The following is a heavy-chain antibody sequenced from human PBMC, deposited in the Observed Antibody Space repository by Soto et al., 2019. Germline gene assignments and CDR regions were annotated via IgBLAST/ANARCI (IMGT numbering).Heavy chain of an antibody. CDR2: MNPNSGNT. CDR1: GYTFTSYD. J-gene: IGHJ5*02. CDR3: ARGLASIWYNHTIGFDP. Sequence: QVQLVQSGAEVKKPGASVKVSCKASGYTFTSYDINWVRQATGQGLEWMGWMNPNSGNTGYAQKFQGRVTMTRNTSIRAAYMELSSLRSEDTAVYDGARGLASIWYNHTIGFDPWGQGTMVTVSS. V-gene: IGHV1-8*01. D-gene: IGHD6-13*01.